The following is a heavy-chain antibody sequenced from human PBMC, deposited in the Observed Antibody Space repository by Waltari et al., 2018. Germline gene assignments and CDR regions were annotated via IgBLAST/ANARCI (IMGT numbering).Heavy chain of an antibody. CDR3: ARDEGGQYQGDFDY. D-gene: IGHD3-16*01. V-gene: IGHV3-21*01. CDR2: ISSRSTYI. Sequence: EVQLVASGGGLVTPGGSLRLSCAASGFIFNTFPRNWVRQAPGKGLEGVSSISSRSTYIYYADAVKGRFTISRDNARSSLFLQMNSLRAEDTAVYYCARDEGGQYQGDFDYWGQGTLVSVSS. J-gene: IGHJ4*02. CDR1: GFIFNTFP.